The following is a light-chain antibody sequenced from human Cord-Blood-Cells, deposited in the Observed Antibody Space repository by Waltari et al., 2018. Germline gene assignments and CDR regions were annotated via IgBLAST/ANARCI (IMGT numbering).Light chain of an antibody. CDR3: QAWDSSNVV. J-gene: IGLJ2*01. Sequence: SYELTQPPSVSVTPGQTPSITSSGDKLGDKYACWYQQKPGQSPVLVIYQDSKRTSGIPERFSGSNSGNTATLTISGTQAMDEADYYCQAWDSSNVVFGGGTKLTVL. CDR1: KLGDKY. CDR2: QDS. V-gene: IGLV3-1*01.